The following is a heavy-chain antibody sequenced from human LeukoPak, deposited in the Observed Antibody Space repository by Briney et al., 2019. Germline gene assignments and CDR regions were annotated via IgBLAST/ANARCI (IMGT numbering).Heavy chain of an antibody. J-gene: IGHJ4*02. V-gene: IGHV4-4*09. CDR3: ARQTHSSSQPFDY. D-gene: IGHD6-6*01. Sequence: SETLSLTCTVSDGSISSYYWSWIRQPPGKGLEWIGYIYTSGSTNYNPSLKSRVTISVDTSKNQFSLKLSSVTAGDTAVYYCARQTHSSSQPFDYWGQGTLVTVSS. CDR1: DGSISSYY. CDR2: IYTSGST.